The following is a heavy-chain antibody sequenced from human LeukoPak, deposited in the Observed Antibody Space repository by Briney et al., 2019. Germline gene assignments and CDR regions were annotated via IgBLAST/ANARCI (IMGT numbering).Heavy chain of an antibody. V-gene: IGHV1-2*02. CDR1: GYTFTGYY. Sequence: GASVKVSCKASGYTFTGYYMHWVRQAPGQGLEWMGWINPNSGGTNYAQKFQGRVTMTRDTSISTAYMELSRLRSDDTAVYYCARDLTGIVGATTFSDYWGQGTLVTVSS. D-gene: IGHD1-26*01. CDR2: INPNSGGT. CDR3: ARDLTGIVGATTFSDY. J-gene: IGHJ4*02.